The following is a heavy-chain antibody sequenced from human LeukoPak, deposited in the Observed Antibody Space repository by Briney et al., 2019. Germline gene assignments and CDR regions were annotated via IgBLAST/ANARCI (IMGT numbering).Heavy chain of an antibody. Sequence: SETLSLTCTVSGGSISSGSYYWSWIRQPAGKGLEWIGRIYTSGSTNYSPSLKSRVTISVDTSKNQFSLKLSSVTAADTAVYYCAARLGGNSYWGQGTLVTVSS. D-gene: IGHD4-23*01. CDR2: IYTSGST. J-gene: IGHJ4*02. CDR3: AARLGGNSY. V-gene: IGHV4-61*02. CDR1: GGSISSGSYY.